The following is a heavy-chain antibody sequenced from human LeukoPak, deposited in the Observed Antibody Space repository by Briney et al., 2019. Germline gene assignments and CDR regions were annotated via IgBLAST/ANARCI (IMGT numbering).Heavy chain of an antibody. J-gene: IGHJ4*02. CDR2: ISYDGSNK. D-gene: IGHD1-26*01. V-gene: IGHV3-30*04. CDR1: GFTFSSYA. CDR3: ASSYSGSYYEHYFDY. Sequence: GGSLRLSCAASGFTFSSYAMHWVRQAPGKGLEWVAVISYDGSNKYYADSVKGRFTISRDNSKNTLYLQMNSLRAEDTAVYYCASSYSGSYYEHYFDYWGQGTLVTVSS.